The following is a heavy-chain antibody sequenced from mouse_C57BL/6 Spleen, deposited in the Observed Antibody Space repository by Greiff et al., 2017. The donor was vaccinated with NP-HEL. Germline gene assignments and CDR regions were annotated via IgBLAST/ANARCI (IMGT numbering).Heavy chain of an antibody. Sequence: VKLQESGPELVKPGASVKISCKASGYTFTDYYINWVKQRPGQGLEWIGWIFPGSGSTYYNEKFKGKATLTVDKSSSTAYMLLSSLTSEDSAVYFCARREYSNYVGAMDYWGQGTTLTVSS. CDR2: IFPGSGST. D-gene: IGHD2-5*01. V-gene: IGHV1-75*01. CDR3: ARREYSNYVGAMDY. J-gene: IGHJ2*01. CDR1: GYTFTDYY.